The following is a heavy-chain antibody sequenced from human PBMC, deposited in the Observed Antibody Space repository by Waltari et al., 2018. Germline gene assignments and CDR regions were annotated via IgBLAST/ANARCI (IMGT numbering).Heavy chain of an antibody. J-gene: IGHJ5*02. CDR1: GGTFTSYD. CDR2: MNPNSGNT. V-gene: IGHV1-8*03. CDR3: ARAPSVGATSWFDP. D-gene: IGHD1-26*01. Sequence: QVQLVQSGAEVKKPGSSVKVSCKASGGTFTSYDINWVRQATGQGLEWMGWMNPNSGNTGYAQKFQGRVTITRNTSISTAYMELSSLRSEDTAVYYCARAPSVGATSWFDPWGQGTLVTVSS.